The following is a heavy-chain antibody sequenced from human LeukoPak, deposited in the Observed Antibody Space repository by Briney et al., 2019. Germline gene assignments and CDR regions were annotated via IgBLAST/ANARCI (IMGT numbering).Heavy chain of an antibody. CDR3: AKDFVAGYSYGIEGYFDY. CDR2: ISYDGSNK. D-gene: IGHD5-18*01. CDR1: GFTFSSYG. Sequence: GGSLRLSCAASGFTFSSYGMHWVRQAPGKGLEWVAVISYDGSNKYYADSVKGRFTISRDNSKNTLYLQMNSLRAEDTAVYYCAKDFVAGYSYGIEGYFDYWGQGTLVTVSS. V-gene: IGHV3-30*18. J-gene: IGHJ4*02.